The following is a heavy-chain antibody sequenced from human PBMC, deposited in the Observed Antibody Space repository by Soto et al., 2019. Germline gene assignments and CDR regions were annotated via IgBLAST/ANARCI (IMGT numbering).Heavy chain of an antibody. J-gene: IGHJ4*02. D-gene: IGHD5-12*01. V-gene: IGHV1-69*13. CDR2: IIPIFGTA. Sequence: SVKVSFKASGGTFRVYASSWVLQSPGQGLEWMGGIIPIFGTANYAQKFQGRVTITADESTSTAYMELSSLRSEDTAVYYCARDDGYKRRAHFDYWGQGTLVTVSS. CDR1: GGTFRVYA. CDR3: ARDDGYKRRAHFDY.